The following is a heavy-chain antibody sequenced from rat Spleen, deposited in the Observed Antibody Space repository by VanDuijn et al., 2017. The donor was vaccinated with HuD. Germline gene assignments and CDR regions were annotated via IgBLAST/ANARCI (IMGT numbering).Heavy chain of an antibody. D-gene: IGHD1-11*01. Sequence: EVQLVESGGGLVQPGRSLKLSCAASGFTFSNYGMHWIRQAPMKGLEWVASISPRGGSTHYGDSVKGRFTISRDHAKNTLYLQMDSLRSEDTATYYCARHTPFNYGTVGDYWGQGVMVTVSS. J-gene: IGHJ2*01. V-gene: IGHV5-19*01. CDR2: ISPRGGST. CDR1: GFTFSNYG. CDR3: ARHTPFNYGTVGDY.